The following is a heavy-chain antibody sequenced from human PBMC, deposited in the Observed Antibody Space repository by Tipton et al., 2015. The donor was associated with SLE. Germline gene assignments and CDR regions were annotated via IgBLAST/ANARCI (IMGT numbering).Heavy chain of an antibody. CDR1: GGSISSYY. J-gene: IGHJ3*02. CDR3: ARARQLPDAFDI. CDR2: IYYSGST. Sequence: TLSLTCTVSGGSISSYYWSWIRQPPGKGLEWIGYIYYSGSTNYNPSLKSRVTISVDTSKNQFSLKLSSVTAADTAVYYCARARQLPDAFDIWRQGTMVTVSS. V-gene: IGHV4-59*01. D-gene: IGHD2-2*01.